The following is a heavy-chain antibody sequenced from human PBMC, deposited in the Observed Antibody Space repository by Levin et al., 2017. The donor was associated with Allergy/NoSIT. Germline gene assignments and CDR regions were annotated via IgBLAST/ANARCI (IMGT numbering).Heavy chain of an antibody. CDR1: GFTFSNSD. J-gene: IGHJ4*02. CDR2: INTNGGKT. D-gene: IGHD3-22*01. CDR3: TKVLYDPSGSLFDS. V-gene: IGHV3-23*01. Sequence: GESLKISCVGSGFTFSNSDMSWVRQAPGKGLEWVSFINTNGGKTDFADSVKGRFTITRDNSKNTLSLQMNSLRVEDTAVYFCTKVLYDPSGSLFDSWGQGTLVTVSS.